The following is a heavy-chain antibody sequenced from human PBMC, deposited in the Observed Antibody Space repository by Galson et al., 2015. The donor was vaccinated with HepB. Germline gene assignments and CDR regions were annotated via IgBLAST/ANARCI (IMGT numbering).Heavy chain of an antibody. CDR1: GFTFSDYY. Sequence: SLRLSCAASGFTFSDYYMSWIRQAPGKGLEWVSYISSSSSYTNYADSVKGRFTISRDNAKNSLYLQMNSLRAEDTAVYYCASWSRTAMVTPYFDYWGQGTLVTVSS. J-gene: IGHJ4*02. D-gene: IGHD5-18*01. CDR2: ISSSSSYT. CDR3: ASWSRTAMVTPYFDY. V-gene: IGHV3-11*06.